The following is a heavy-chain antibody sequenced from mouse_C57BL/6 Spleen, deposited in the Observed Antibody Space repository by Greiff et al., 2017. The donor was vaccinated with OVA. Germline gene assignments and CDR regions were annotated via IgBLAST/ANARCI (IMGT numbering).Heavy chain of an antibody. Sequence: EVHLVESGGGLVKPGGSLKLSCAASGFTFSDYGMHWVRQAPGKGLEWVAYISSGSSTLYYADTVKGRFTFSRDNAKNTLFMQMTCVRSEDTAMYYCARGGGYDEYYVDYGAKAPLSQSPQ. CDR2: ISSGSSTL. CDR3: ARGGGYDEYYVDY. CDR1: GFTFSDYG. V-gene: IGHV5-17*01. J-gene: IGHJ2*01. D-gene: IGHD2-2*01.